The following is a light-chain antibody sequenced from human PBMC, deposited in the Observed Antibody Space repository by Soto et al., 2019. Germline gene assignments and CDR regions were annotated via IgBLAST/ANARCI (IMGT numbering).Light chain of an antibody. V-gene: IGKV3-15*01. CDR2: DAS. J-gene: IGKJ1*01. CDR1: QSVSSSY. Sequence: EIVFTQSAVTRSFCRVERATLSCRASQSVSSSYLAWYQQKPGQAPRLLIYDASNRATGVPARFSGGGSGTEFTLTISSLQSEDFAAYYCLQYNNWPPWTFGQGTKVDI. CDR3: LQYNNWPPWT.